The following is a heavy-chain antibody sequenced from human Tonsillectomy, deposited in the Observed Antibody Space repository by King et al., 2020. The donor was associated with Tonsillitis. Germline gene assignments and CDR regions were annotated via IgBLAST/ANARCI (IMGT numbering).Heavy chain of an antibody. Sequence: QLVQSGAEVKQPGESLKISCKGSGYNFTSSWIAWVRQMPAKGLEWMGIIYPGDSDTRYSPSFQGQATIASDKSIPTAYLQWSSLKASDTAMYYCARHGDSSGYYLWGQGTLVTVSS. V-gene: IGHV5-51*01. CDR1: GYNFTSSW. CDR2: IYPGDSDT. J-gene: IGHJ1*01. CDR3: ARHGDSSGYYL. D-gene: IGHD3-22*01.